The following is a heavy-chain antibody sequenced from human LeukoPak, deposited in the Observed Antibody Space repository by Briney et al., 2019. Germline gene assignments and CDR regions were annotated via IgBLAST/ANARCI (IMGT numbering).Heavy chain of an antibody. V-gene: IGHV3-49*04. CDR2: TRSKTYGGTT. D-gene: IGHD3-10*01. CDR1: GFTFGDYA. CDR3: SRGGTTYYYGSGSYYAESNYYYYGMDV. Sequence: GGSLRLSCTASGFTFGDYAMSWVRQAPGKGLEWVGFTRSKTYGGTTEYAASVKGRFTISRDDSKSIAYLQMNSLKTEDTAVYYCSRGGTTYYYGSGSYYAESNYYYYGMDVWGQGTTVTVS. J-gene: IGHJ6*02.